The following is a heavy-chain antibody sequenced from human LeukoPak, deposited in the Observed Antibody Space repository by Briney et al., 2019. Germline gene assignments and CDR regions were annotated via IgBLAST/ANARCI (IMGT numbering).Heavy chain of an antibody. D-gene: IGHD2-15*01. V-gene: IGHV3-30*02. Sequence: GGSLRLSCAASGFTFSSYGMHWVRQAPGKGLEWVAFIRNDGSNKYYVDSVKGRFTISRDNSKNTVDLQMNSLRAEDTAVYYCAKDINSHCRGDCSDYWGQGTLVIVSS. J-gene: IGHJ4*02. CDR1: GFTFSSYG. CDR2: IRNDGSNK. CDR3: AKDINSHCRGDCSDY.